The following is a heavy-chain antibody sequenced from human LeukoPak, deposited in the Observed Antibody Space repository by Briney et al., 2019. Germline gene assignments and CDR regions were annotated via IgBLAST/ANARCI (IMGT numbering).Heavy chain of an antibody. CDR1: GFTFSTYD. D-gene: IGHD2-8*01. CDR3: ARQNRNGFDY. CDR2: TGTAGNT. Sequence: GGSLRLSCAASGFTFSTYDFHWVRQTTGKGLEWVSATGTAGNTWYSGSVKGRYTISRENAKSSMYLQMNSLRVGDTAVYYCARQNRNGFDYWGQGTLVTVSS. J-gene: IGHJ4*02. V-gene: IGHV3-13*01.